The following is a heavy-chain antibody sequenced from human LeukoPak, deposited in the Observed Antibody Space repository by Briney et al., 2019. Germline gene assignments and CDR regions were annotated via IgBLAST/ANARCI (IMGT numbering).Heavy chain of an antibody. D-gene: IGHD3-22*01. J-gene: IGHJ4*02. V-gene: IGHV4-4*02. CDR3: AKTMTYYYDTNGYYVADY. CDR1: GGSISSSNW. CDR2: IYHGGST. Sequence: SETLSLTCTVSGGSISSSNWWTWVRQPPGKELEWIGNIYHGGSTNYNPSPKSRVTMSVDKSKNQFSLKLTSVSAADTAVYYCAKTMTYYYDTNGYYVADYWGQGTLVTVSS.